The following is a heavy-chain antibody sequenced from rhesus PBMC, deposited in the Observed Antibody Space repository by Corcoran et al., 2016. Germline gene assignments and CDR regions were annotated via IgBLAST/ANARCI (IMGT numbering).Heavy chain of an antibody. V-gene: IGHV4-80*01. Sequence: QVQLQESGPGLVKPSETLSLTCAVSGASISSYWWSWIRQPPGKGLEWIGENNGNSGNPYYTPPLKSRVTISQDASKNQFSLELRSVTAADTAVYYCARRDNVYYFDYWGQGVLVTVSS. D-gene: IGHD1-20*01. J-gene: IGHJ4*01. CDR3: ARRDNVYYFDY. CDR2: NNGNSGNP. CDR1: GASISSYW.